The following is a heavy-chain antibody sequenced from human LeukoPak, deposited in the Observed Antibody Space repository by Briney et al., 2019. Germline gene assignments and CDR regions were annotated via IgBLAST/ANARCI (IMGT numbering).Heavy chain of an antibody. D-gene: IGHD3-10*01. CDR1: GGSISSYY. CDR3: ARRKYGSGSYNFDY. J-gene: IGHJ4*02. V-gene: IGHV4-34*01. Sequence: SETLSLTCTVSGGSISSYYWSWIRQPPGKGLEWIGEINHSGSTNYNPSLKSRVTISVDTSKNQFSLKLSSVTAADTAVYYCARRKYGSGSYNFDYWGQGTLVTVSS. CDR2: INHSGST.